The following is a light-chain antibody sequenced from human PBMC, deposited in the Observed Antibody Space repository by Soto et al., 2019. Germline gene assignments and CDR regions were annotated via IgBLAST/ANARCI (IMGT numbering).Light chain of an antibody. V-gene: IGLV6-57*03. CDR1: SGSIASNY. Sequence: FMLTQPHSVSESPGKTVTISCTRSSGSIASNYVQWYRQRPGSAPTTLIYEDNQRPSGVPDRFSGSIDSSSNSASLTISGLKTEDEADYYCQSYDSSNHVVFGGGTKLTVL. CDR3: QSYDSSNHVV. CDR2: EDN. J-gene: IGLJ2*01.